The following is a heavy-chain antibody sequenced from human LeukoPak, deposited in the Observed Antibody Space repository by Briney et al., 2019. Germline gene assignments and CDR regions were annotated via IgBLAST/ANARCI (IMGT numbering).Heavy chain of an antibody. Sequence: GGSLRLSCAASGFTFSSYGMHWVRQAPGKGLEWVAFIRYDGSNKYYADFVKGRFTISRDNSKNTLYLQMNNLRAEDTAMYYCARDRYPAAREFDYWGQGTLVTVPS. CDR1: GFTFSSYG. CDR3: ARDRYPAAREFDY. V-gene: IGHV3-30*02. J-gene: IGHJ4*02. CDR2: IRYDGSNK. D-gene: IGHD2-2*01.